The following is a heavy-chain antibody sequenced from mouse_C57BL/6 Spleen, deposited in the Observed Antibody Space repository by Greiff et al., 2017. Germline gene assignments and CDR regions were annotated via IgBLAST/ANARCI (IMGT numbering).Heavy chain of an antibody. V-gene: IGHV1-76*01. CDR2: IYPGSGNT. Sequence: QVQLQQSGAELVRPGASVKLSCKASGYTFTDYYINWVKQRPGQGLEWIARIYPGSGNTYYNEKFKGKATLTAEKSSSTAYMQLSRLTSEDSAVYFCARGPTGYFDYWGQGTTLTVSS. CDR1: GYTFTDYY. CDR3: ARGPTGYFDY. D-gene: IGHD1-1*01. J-gene: IGHJ2*01.